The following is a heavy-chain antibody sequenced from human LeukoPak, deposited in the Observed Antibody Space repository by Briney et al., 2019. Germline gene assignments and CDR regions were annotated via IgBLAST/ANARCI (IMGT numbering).Heavy chain of an antibody. D-gene: IGHD1-1*01. CDR1: GDSISSSTYY. J-gene: IGHJ4*02. V-gene: IGHV4-39*01. Sequence: SETLSLTCTVSGDSISSSTYYWGWIRQPPGKGLEWIGNIYYSGSTYYNPSLKGRVTISIDTSKNQFSLKLTSVAAADTAFYYCARLDYNFGTNWGQGALVTVSP. CDR2: IYYSGST. CDR3: ARLDYNFGTN.